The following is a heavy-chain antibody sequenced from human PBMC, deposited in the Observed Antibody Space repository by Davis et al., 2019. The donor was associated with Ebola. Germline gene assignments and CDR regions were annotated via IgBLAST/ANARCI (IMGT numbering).Heavy chain of an antibody. D-gene: IGHD1-26*01. J-gene: IGHJ6*04. V-gene: IGHV4-59*01. CDR2: IYYNGNT. Sequence: SETLSLTCTVSGGSISTYLWTWIRQAPGKGLEWIGDIYYNGNTNYNPSLKSRVTLSVDTARNQFSLKVTSVTTPDTAVYYCARDIGLELRRPYHYGLDVWGTGTTVTVSS. CDR3: ARDIGLELRRPYHYGLDV. CDR1: GGSISTYL.